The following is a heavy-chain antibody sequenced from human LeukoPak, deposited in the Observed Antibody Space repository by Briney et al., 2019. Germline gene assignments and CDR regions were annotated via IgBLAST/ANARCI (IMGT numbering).Heavy chain of an antibody. Sequence: ASVKVSCKASGYTFTSYGISWVRQAPGQGLEWMGWISAYNGNTNYAQKLQGRVTMTTDTSTSTAYMELRSLRSDDTAVYYCAREDSSGWYHPYYFDYWGQGTLVTVSS. CDR2: ISAYNGNT. D-gene: IGHD6-19*01. J-gene: IGHJ4*02. V-gene: IGHV1-18*01. CDR1: GYTFTSYG. CDR3: AREDSSGWYHPYYFDY.